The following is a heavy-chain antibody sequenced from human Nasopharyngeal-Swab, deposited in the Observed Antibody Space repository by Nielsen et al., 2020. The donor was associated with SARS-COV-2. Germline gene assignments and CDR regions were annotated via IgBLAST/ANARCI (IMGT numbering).Heavy chain of an antibody. CDR1: GFTFSSYD. Sequence: GESLKISCAASGFTFSSYDMHWVRQATGKGPEWVSAIGTAGDTYYPGSVKGRFTISRENAKNSLYLQMNSLRAGDTAVYYCARGARSYDSSGHSAFDIWGQGTMVTVSS. CDR3: ARGARSYDSSGHSAFDI. CDR2: IGTAGDT. J-gene: IGHJ3*02. V-gene: IGHV3-13*01. D-gene: IGHD3-22*01.